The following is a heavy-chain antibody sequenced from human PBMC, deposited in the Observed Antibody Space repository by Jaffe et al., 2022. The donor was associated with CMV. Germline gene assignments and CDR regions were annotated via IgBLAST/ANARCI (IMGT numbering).Heavy chain of an antibody. D-gene: IGHD3-10*01. CDR2: IYYSGST. CDR3: ARRITMVRGVNYYYYYYMDV. Sequence: QVQLQESGPGLVKPSETLSLTCTVSGGSISSYYWSWIRQPPGKGLEWIGYIYYSGSTNYNPSLKSRVTISVDTSKNQFSLKLSSVTAADTAVYYCARRITMVRGVNYYYYYYMDVWGKGTTVTVSS. V-gene: IGHV4-59*08. CDR1: GGSISSYY. J-gene: IGHJ6*03.